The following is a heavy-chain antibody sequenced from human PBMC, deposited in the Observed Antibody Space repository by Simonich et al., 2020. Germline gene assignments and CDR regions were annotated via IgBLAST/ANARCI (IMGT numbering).Heavy chain of an antibody. CDR1: GGSFSGYY. J-gene: IGHJ4*02. CDR2: INQSGRT. Sequence: QVQLQQWGAGLLKPSETLSLTCAVYGGSFSGYYWSWIRQPPGRGLEWIAEINQSGRTNYNPSLKSRVTISVDTSKNQFALKLSSVTAADTAVYYCARHLQLGPFDYWGQGTLVTVSS. CDR3: ARHLQLGPFDY. V-gene: IGHV4-34*01. D-gene: IGHD1-1*01.